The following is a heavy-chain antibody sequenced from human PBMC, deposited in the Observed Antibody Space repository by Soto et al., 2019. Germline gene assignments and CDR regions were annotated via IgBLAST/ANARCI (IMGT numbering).Heavy chain of an antibody. CDR2: ISSSSSTI. D-gene: IGHD5-12*01. V-gene: IGHV3-48*01. J-gene: IGHJ4*02. Sequence: PGGSLRLSCAASAVTFSSYCMNWVRQAPGKGLEWVSYISSSSSTIYYADSVKGGFTISRDNSKNTLYLQMNSLRAEDTAVYYCAQVEMATTRARGQGTLVPVSS. CDR1: AVTFSSYC. CDR3: AQVEMATTRA.